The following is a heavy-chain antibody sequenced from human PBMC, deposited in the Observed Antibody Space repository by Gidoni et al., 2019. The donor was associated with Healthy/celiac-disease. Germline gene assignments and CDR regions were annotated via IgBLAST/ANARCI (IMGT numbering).Heavy chain of an antibody. D-gene: IGHD4-17*01. CDR3: ARQGTTAVTGPDY. J-gene: IGHJ4*02. CDR1: GYSFTSYW. V-gene: IGHV5-51*01. CDR2: IYPGDSDT. Sequence: EVQLVQSGAEVKKPGESLTISCKGSGYSFTSYWIGWVRQVPGKGLEWMGIIYPGDSDTRYSLSFQGQVTISADKSISTAYLQWSSLKASDTAMYYCARQGTTAVTGPDYWGQGTLVTVSS.